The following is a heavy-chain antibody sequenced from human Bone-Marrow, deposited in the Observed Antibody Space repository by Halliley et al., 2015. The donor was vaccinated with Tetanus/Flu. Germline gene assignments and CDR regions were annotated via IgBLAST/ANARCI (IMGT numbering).Heavy chain of an antibody. CDR1: GGSFSSYA. Sequence: QLVQSGAEVKQPGSSVKVSCKTSGGSFSSYAISWVRQAPGQGLEWMGSIMPLFGIPNYAEKFQGRVTITADASTRTAYMELRSLRSGDTAIYYCARGGVEGAPFDYWGQGTLVTVSS. D-gene: IGHD1-26*01. CDR3: ARGGVEGAPFDY. CDR2: IMPLFGIP. V-gene: IGHV1-69*18. J-gene: IGHJ4*02.